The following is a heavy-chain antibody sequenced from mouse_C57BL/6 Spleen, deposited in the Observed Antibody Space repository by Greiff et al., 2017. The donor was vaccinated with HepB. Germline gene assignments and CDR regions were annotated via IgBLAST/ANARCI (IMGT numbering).Heavy chain of an antibody. D-gene: IGHD1-1*01. CDR2: IYPGDGDT. V-gene: IGHV1-82*01. CDR3: AITVVAPYYYAMDY. CDR1: GYAFSSSW. J-gene: IGHJ4*01. Sequence: QVQLQQSGPELVKPGASVKISCKASGYAFSSSWMNWVKQRPGKGLEWIGRIYPGDGDTNYNGKFKGKATLTADKSSSTAYMQLSSLTSEDSAVYFCAITVVAPYYYAMDYWGQGTSVTVSS.